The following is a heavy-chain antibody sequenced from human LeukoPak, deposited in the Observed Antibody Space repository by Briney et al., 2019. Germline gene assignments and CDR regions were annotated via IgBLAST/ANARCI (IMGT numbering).Heavy chain of an antibody. D-gene: IGHD6-25*01. CDR2: IYSSGST. CDR1: GFTVSSNY. Sequence: PGGSLRLSCAASGFTVSSNYMSWVRQAPGKGLEWVSVIYSSGSTYYADSVKGRFTISRDNSKNTLYLQMNSLRAADAAVYYCARAGGIAAAGFVDVWGKGTTVTVSS. V-gene: IGHV3-53*01. J-gene: IGHJ6*04. CDR3: ARAGGIAAAGFVDV.